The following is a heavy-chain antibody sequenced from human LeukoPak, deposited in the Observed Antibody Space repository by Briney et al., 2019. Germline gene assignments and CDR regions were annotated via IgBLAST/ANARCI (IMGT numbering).Heavy chain of an antibody. Sequence: PGVSLRLSCAASGFTISSYAMSWLRPAPGQGLEWVSAISENGGTTYYADSVKGRSTISRDNSKNTLSLQLNSLRAEDTAVYYCAKEGPTGTTNFDYWGQGTLVTVSS. V-gene: IGHV3-23*01. CDR2: ISENGGTT. CDR3: AKEGPTGTTNFDY. CDR1: GFTISSYA. D-gene: IGHD1-1*01. J-gene: IGHJ4*02.